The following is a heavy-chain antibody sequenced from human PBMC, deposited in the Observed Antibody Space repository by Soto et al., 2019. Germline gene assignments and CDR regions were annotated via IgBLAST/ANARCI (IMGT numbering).Heavy chain of an antibody. CDR3: ARDQRYYDSSGPFDY. Sequence: QVQLVQSGAAVKKPGASVKVSCKASGYTFTSYDMHWLRQAPGQRLEWMGWINAGNGNTKYSQKFQGRVTITRDTSASTDYMELSSLRSEDTAVYYCARDQRYYDSSGPFDYWGQGTLVTVSS. CDR2: INAGNGNT. V-gene: IGHV1-3*01. J-gene: IGHJ4*02. D-gene: IGHD3-22*01. CDR1: GYTFTSYD.